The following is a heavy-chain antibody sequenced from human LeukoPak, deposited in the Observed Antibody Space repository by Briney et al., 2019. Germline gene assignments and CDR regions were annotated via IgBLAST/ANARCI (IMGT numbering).Heavy chain of an antibody. J-gene: IGHJ5*02. Sequence: SSGTLSLTCTVSGGSISSGDYYRSWIRQPPGKGLEWIGYVYYSGSTYYNPSLQSRVTISVDTSKNQFSLKLKSVTAADTAVYYCARGPPWTAGTFDPWGQGTLVTVSS. D-gene: IGHD6-19*01. V-gene: IGHV4-30-4*01. CDR1: GGSISSGDYY. CDR2: VYYSGST. CDR3: ARGPPWTAGTFDP.